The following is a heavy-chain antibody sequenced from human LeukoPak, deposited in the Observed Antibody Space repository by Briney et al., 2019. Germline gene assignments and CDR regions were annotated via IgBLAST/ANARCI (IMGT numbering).Heavy chain of an antibody. CDR2: FDPENGET. CDR1: GYTLTELS. D-gene: IGHD5-12*01. V-gene: IGHV1-24*01. Sequence: ASVKVSCKVSGYTLTELSMHWVRQAPGKGLEWMGGFDPENGETIYAQKFQGRVTMTEDTSTDTAYMELSSLRSEDTAVYYCATSVGRRYSGYDFDYWGQGTLVTVSS. J-gene: IGHJ4*02. CDR3: ATSVGRRYSGYDFDY.